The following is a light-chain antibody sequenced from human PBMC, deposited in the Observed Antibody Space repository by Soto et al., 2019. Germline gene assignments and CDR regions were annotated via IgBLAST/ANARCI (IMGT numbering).Light chain of an antibody. Sequence: QSVLTQPASASESPGQTVSISCGGGRNDIGTYNLFSWYQHHPGKATNLIIYEGNQPPAGVSNRSSGSRSGNAAFLRISGLQDEEEADYYSGSYTDGSSLLFGGGTQLTVL. CDR2: EGN. J-gene: IGLJ3*02. CDR1: RNDIGTYNL. CDR3: GSYTDGSSLL. V-gene: IGLV2-23*01.